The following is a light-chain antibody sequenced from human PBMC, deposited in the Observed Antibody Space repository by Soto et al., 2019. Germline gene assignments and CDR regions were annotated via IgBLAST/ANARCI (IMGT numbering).Light chain of an antibody. J-gene: IGLJ1*01. V-gene: IGLV2-11*01. Sequence: QSALTQPRSVSGSPGQSVTISCTGTSSDVGLYNYVSWYQQHPGKAPKFMIYDVTKRPSGVPDRFSGSKSGNTASLTISGLQPEDEADYYCCSYAGSYTFYVFGTGTKLTVL. CDR2: DVT. CDR1: SSDVGLYNY. CDR3: CSYAGSYTFYV.